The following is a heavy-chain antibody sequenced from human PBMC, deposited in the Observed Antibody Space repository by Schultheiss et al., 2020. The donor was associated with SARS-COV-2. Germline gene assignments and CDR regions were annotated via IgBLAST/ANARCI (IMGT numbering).Heavy chain of an antibody. J-gene: IGHJ6*03. D-gene: IGHD3-10*01. Sequence: SETLSLTCAVYGGSFSGYYWSWIRQPPGKGLEWIGEINHSGSTNYNPSLKSRVTISVDTSKNQFSLKLSSVTAADTAVYYCARARGVRGGRFYYYMDVWGKGTTVTVSS. CDR3: ARARGVRGGRFYYYMDV. V-gene: IGHV4-34*01. CDR1: GGSFSGYY. CDR2: INHSGST.